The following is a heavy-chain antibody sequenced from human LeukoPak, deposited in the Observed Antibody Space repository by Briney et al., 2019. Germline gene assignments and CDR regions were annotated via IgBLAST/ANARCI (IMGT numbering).Heavy chain of an antibody. Sequence: GGSLRLSCAASGFTFSSYSMNWVRQAPGKGLEWVSSISSSSSYIYYADSVKGRFTISRDNAKNSLYLQMNSLRAEDTAVYYCARDQGSRRPLDAFDIWGQGTMVTVSS. V-gene: IGHV3-21*01. J-gene: IGHJ3*02. D-gene: IGHD6-13*01. CDR2: ISSSSSYI. CDR3: ARDQGSRRPLDAFDI. CDR1: GFTFSSYS.